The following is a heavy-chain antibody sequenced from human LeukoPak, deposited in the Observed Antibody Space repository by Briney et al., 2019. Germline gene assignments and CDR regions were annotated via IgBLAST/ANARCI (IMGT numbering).Heavy chain of an antibody. CDR1: GFTFSIYS. V-gene: IGHV4-34*01. Sequence: GSLRLSCAASGFTFSIYSMNWVRQPPGKGLEWIGEINHSGSTNYNPSLKSRVTISVDTSKNQLSLKLSSVTAADTAVYYCARGRGGYPDWGQGTMVTVSS. D-gene: IGHD5-12*01. CDR3: ARGRGGYPD. CDR2: INHSGST. J-gene: IGHJ3*01.